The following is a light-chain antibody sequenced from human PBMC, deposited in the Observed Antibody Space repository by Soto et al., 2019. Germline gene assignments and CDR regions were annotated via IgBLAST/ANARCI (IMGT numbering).Light chain of an antibody. Sequence: QLVLTQSPSASASLGASVKLTCTLSSGHSTYAIAWHQQQPEEGPRYLMKLHSDGSHIKGDGIPDRFSGSSSGAERYLTISSLQSEDEADYYCQTWGTGIQVFGGGTKLTVL. CDR1: SGHSTYA. CDR3: QTWGTGIQV. CDR2: LHSDGSH. V-gene: IGLV4-69*01. J-gene: IGLJ2*01.